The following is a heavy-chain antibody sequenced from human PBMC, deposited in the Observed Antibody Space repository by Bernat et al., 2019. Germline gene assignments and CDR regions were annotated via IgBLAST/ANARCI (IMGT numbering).Heavy chain of an antibody. CDR2: ISYDGSNK. J-gene: IGHJ5*02. CDR3: AKDWGTTVVTPWFDP. CDR1: GFTFSSYG. D-gene: IGHD4-23*01. Sequence: QVQLVESGGGVVQPGRSLRLSCAASGFTFSSYGMHWVRQAPGKGLEWVAVISYDGSNKYYADSVKGRFTISRDNSKNTLYLQMNSLRAEDTAVYYCAKDWGTTVVTPWFDPWGQGTLVTVSS. V-gene: IGHV3-30*18.